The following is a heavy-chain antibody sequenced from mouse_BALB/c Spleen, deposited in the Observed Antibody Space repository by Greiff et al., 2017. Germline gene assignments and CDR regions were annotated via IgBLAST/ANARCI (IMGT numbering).Heavy chain of an antibody. CDR1: GYTFTSYW. D-gene: IGHD2-10*02. CDR3: ARKYGNYLYAMDY. J-gene: IGHJ4*01. CDR2: INPSTGYT. Sequence: VKLQESGAELAKPGASVKMSCKASGYTFTSYWMHWVKQRPGQGLEWIGYINPSTGYTEYNQKFKDKATLTADKSSSTAYMQLSSLTSEDSAVYYCARKYGNYLYAMDYWGQGTSVTVSS. V-gene: IGHV1-7*01.